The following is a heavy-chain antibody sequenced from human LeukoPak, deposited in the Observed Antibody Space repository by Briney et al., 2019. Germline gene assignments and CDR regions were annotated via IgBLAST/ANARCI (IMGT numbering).Heavy chain of an antibody. Sequence: VASVRVSCKASGNTLAGYYVHWVRQAPGQGLEWMGWINTHNGATNYAQHFQGRVTMTTDTAVTTAYMDLDGLISDDAAVYFCARGPIGGLRKGFDIWGQGTLVTVSS. J-gene: IGHJ4*02. CDR3: ARGPIGGLRKGFDI. CDR2: INTHNGAT. CDR1: GNTLAGYY. D-gene: IGHD1-26*01. V-gene: IGHV1-2*02.